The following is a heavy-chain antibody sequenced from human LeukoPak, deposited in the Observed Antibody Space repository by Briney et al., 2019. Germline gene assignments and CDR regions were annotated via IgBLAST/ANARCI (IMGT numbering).Heavy chain of an antibody. D-gene: IGHD3-22*01. CDR1: GFTFSSYA. V-gene: IGHV3-23*01. CDR2: ISGGGST. Sequence: PGGSLRLSCAASGFTFSSYAMSWVRQVPGKGLEWVSAISGGGSTYYADSVKGRFTISRDNSKNTLYLQMNSLRAEDTAVYYCANLDYYDTELDYWGQGTLVTVSS. CDR3: ANLDYYDTELDY. J-gene: IGHJ4*02.